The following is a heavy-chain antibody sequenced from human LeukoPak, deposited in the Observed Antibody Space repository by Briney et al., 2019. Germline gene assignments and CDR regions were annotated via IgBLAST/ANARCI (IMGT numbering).Heavy chain of an antibody. CDR3: AKSPGRATSNWFDP. CDR2: ISGSGGTT. V-gene: IGHV3-23*01. Sequence: PGGSLRLSCAASGFTFSTFAMTWVRQAPGKGLEWVSVISGSGGTTYYADSVKGRFTLSRDNSKNTLYLQMNSLRAEDTAVYYCAKSPGRATSNWFDPWGQGTLVTVSS. J-gene: IGHJ5*02. D-gene: IGHD5-12*01. CDR1: GFTFSTFA.